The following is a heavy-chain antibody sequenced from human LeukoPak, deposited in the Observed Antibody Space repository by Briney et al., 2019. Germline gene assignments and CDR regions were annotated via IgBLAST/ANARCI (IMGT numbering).Heavy chain of an antibody. D-gene: IGHD7-27*01. Sequence: GGSLRLSCAASGFTFSDSYMTWIRKAPGKGLEWVSYISNSGSSIYYADSVKGRFTTSRDNAKSSLYLQMNSLRAEDTAVYYCGRGHWGLDYWGQGALVTVSS. CDR1: GFTFSDSY. V-gene: IGHV3-11*04. CDR3: GRGHWGLDY. J-gene: IGHJ4*02. CDR2: ISNSGSSI.